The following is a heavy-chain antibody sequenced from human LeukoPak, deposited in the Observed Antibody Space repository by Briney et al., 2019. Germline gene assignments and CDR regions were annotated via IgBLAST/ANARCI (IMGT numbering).Heavy chain of an antibody. V-gene: IGHV1-2*02. Sequence: ASVKVSCKASGYTFTGYYMHWVRQAPGQGLEWMGWINPNSGGTNYAQKFQGRVTMTRDMSTSTVYMELSSLRSEDTAVYYCARGVGNSRAFDIWGQGTMVTVSS. CDR3: ARGVGNSRAFDI. D-gene: IGHD1-7*01. CDR2: INPNSGGT. CDR1: GYTFTGYY. J-gene: IGHJ3*02.